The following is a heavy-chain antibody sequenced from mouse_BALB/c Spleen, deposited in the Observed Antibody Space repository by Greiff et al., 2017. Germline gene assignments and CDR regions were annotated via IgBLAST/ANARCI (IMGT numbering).Heavy chain of an antibody. V-gene: IGHV7-3*02. CDR1: GFTFTGYY. CDR3: ARDLDY. J-gene: IGHJ3*01. CDR2: IRNKANGYST. Sequence: DVMLVESGGGLVQPGGSLRLSCATSGFTFTGYYMCWVLQPPGKALEWLGFIRNKANGYSTEYSASVKGRFTITRDNYQSILYLKMNTLGAEDSATYHCARDLDYWGQGTTVTVSA.